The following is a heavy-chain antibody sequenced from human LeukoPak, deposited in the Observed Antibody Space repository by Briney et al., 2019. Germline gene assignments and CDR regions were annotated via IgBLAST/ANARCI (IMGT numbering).Heavy chain of an antibody. CDR2: ISSSSSYI. CDR1: GFTFSSYS. J-gene: IGHJ4*02. CDR3: ARDLITMVRGVIWN. Sequence: GGFLRLSCAASGFTFSSYSMNWVRQAPGKGLEWVSSISSSSSYIYYADSVKGRFTISRDNAKNSLYLQMNSLRAEDTAVYYCARDLITMVRGVIWNWGQGTLVTVSS. D-gene: IGHD3-10*01. V-gene: IGHV3-21*01.